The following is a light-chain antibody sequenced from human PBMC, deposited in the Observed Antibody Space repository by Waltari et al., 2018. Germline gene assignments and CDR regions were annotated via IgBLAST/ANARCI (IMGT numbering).Light chain of an antibody. CDR1: GNDIGSYHR. CDR2: EVK. J-gene: IGLJ1*01. CDR3: SSYTTSTTQV. Sequence: QSALTQPPPVAGSPVQSVTISCSGTGNDIGSYHRVSWYQQSPGTAPRLMIYEVKSRPSGVPDRFSGSKSGNTASLTISGLQAEDEADYYCSSYTTSTTQVFGTGTKVTVL. V-gene: IGLV2-18*02.